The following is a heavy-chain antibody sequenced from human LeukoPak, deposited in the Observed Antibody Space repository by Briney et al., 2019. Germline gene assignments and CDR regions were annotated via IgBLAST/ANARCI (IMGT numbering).Heavy chain of an antibody. Sequence: GGSPRLSCSPSGFTLASYSMSWVRQAPGKGLQWVSFISGSGNNVLYADSVKGRFTISRDNAENSLYLQMNSLRVEDTAVYYCARDAVQAATPFFFDIWGQGALVTVSS. CDR1: GFTLASYS. J-gene: IGHJ4*02. V-gene: IGHV3-48*01. D-gene: IGHD2-15*01. CDR2: ISGSGNNV. CDR3: ARDAVQAATPFFFDI.